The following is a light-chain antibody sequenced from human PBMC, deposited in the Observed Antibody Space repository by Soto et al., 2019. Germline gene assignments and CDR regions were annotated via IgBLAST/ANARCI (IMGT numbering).Light chain of an antibody. Sequence: QPVLTQPASVSGSPGQSITISCTGTSSDVGGYNYVSWYQQHPGKAPKLMIYDVSNRPSGISNRFSGSKSGNTASLTISGLQAEDEGDYYCSSYTGSSTRLYVFGTGTKLTVL. CDR2: DVS. CDR3: SSYTGSSTRLYV. J-gene: IGLJ1*01. V-gene: IGLV2-14*03. CDR1: SSDVGGYNY.